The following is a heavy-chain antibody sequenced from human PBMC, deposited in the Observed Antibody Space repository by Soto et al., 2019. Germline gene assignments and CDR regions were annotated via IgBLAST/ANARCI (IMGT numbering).Heavy chain of an antibody. CDR1: GFTFSSHW. D-gene: IGHD2-2*01. CDR2: ISGDGRTT. CDR3: ARGVPNCSSSSCYFDF. Sequence: GGSLRLSCAASGFTFSSHWMNWVRQGPGKGLVWVSRISGDGRTTSHADSVKGRFTISRDNAKNTLYLQMNSLRVEDTAVYYCARGVPNCSSSSCYFDFWGQGILVTVSS. J-gene: IGHJ4*02. V-gene: IGHV3-74*01.